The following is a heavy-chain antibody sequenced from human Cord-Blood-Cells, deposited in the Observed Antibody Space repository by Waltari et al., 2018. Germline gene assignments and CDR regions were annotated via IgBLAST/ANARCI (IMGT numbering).Heavy chain of an antibody. V-gene: IGHV3-23*01. J-gene: IGHJ3*02. CDR1: GFTFTSYA. Sequence: EVQSLEAGGGLVQPGGFLTLFCAASGFTFTSYAMSRVRQAPGKGLEWVSAISGSGGSTYYADSVKGRFTISRDNSKNTLYLQMNSLRAEDTAVYYCAKDRGDQARWDAFDIWGQGTMVTVSS. CDR3: AKDRGDQARWDAFDI. D-gene: IGHD3-16*01. CDR2: ISGSGGST.